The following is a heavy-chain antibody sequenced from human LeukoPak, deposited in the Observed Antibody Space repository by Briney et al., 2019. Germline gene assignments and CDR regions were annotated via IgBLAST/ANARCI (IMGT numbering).Heavy chain of an antibody. D-gene: IGHD3-10*01. CDR3: ATGEAFTGSFDF. Sequence: ASVRLSCKTSGYTFNIFAITWVRQAPGQGLEWMGWINPHGGNTNSAQKVKGRVTLTTDTSTRTAYMELRSLRSDDTAMYYCATGEAFTGSFDFWGQGTVVAVSS. J-gene: IGHJ4*02. CDR1: GYTFNIFA. CDR2: INPHGGNT. V-gene: IGHV1-18*01.